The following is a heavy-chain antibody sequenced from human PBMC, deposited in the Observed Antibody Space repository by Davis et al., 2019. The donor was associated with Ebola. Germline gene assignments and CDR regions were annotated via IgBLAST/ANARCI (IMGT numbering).Heavy chain of an antibody. V-gene: IGHV4-39*07. J-gene: IGHJ5*02. CDR2: IYYSGST. Sequence: MPGGSLRLSCTVSGGSISSSSYYWGWIRQPPGKGLEWIGDIYYSGSTYYNPSLKSRVTISVDTSKNQFSLKLSSVTAADTAVYSCLVRPAAIGGWNWFDPWGQGTLVTVSS. D-gene: IGHD2-2*02. CDR3: LVRPAAIGGWNWFDP. CDR1: GGSISSSSYY.